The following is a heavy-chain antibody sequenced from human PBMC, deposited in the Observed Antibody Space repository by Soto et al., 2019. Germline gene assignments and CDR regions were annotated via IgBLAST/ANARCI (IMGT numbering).Heavy chain of an antibody. V-gene: IGHV3-33*01. CDR2: IWDDGSNK. J-gene: IGHJ4*02. CDR3: ARTRGEYSSSSVGLAS. D-gene: IGHD6-6*01. CDR1: GSTFSSYG. Sequence: QVHLVESGGGEVQPGRSLRLSCAASGSTFSSYGMHWVRQAPGKGLEWVAVIWDDGSNKYYADSVKGRFTISRDNSKNPVYLQMNSLRAEDTAVYYCARTRGEYSSSSVGLASWGQGTLVTVSS.